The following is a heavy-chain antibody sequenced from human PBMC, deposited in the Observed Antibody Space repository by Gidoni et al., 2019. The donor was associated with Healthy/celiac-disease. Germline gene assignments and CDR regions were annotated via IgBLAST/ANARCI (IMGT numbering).Heavy chain of an antibody. Sequence: EVQLVESGGGLVPPGGSLSLSCAASGCTFSSSWMSWVRQAPGKGLEGVANRKQDGCRKYYWGSGKGRFTISRDNAKNSLDLQMNSLRAEDTAVCYCARGGAGGYVDWFQPYYYYYGMDVWG. CDR3: ARGGAGGYVDWFQPYYYYYGMDV. CDR1: GCTFSSSW. J-gene: IGHJ6*02. CDR2: RKQDGCRK. D-gene: IGHD3-9*01. V-gene: IGHV3-7*01.